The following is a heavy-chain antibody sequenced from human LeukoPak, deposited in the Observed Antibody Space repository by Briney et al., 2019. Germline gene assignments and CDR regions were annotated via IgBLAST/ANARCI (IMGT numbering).Heavy chain of an antibody. Sequence: ASVKVSCKASGYTFTGYYMHWVRQAPGQGLEWMGWINPNGGVTNYAQKFQGRVTMTRDTSISTVYMELSRLRSDDTAVYYCARQGALVKGIDYWGQGTLVTVSS. CDR1: GYTFTGYY. V-gene: IGHV1-2*02. D-gene: IGHD6-13*01. CDR2: INPNGGVT. CDR3: ARQGALVKGIDY. J-gene: IGHJ4*02.